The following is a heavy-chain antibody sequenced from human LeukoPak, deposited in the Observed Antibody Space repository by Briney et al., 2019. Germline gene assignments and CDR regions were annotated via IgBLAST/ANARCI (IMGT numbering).Heavy chain of an antibody. CDR1: GGSISSYY. D-gene: IGHD5-18*01. J-gene: IGHJ6*02. Sequence: SETLSLTCTVSGGSISSYYWSWIRQPPGKGLEWIGYIYYSGSTNYNPSLKSRVTISVDTSKNQFSLKLSSVTAADTAVYYCARDRGYTAMGQYYYYGMDVWGQGTTVTVSS. CDR2: IYYSGST. CDR3: ARDRGYTAMGQYYYYGMDV. V-gene: IGHV4-59*01.